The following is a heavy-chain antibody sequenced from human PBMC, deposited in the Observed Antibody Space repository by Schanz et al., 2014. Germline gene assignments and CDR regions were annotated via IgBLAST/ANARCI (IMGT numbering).Heavy chain of an antibody. D-gene: IGHD7-27*01. J-gene: IGHJ3*02. CDR2: ICSRRTV. CDR3: ARENLNWEAFDI. V-gene: IGHV3-11*01. CDR1: GFTFSDYC. Sequence: QVQLVESGGGLVKPGGSLRLSCAASGFTFSDYCMVWIRQAPGKGLEWVSYICSRRTVKYADSVKGRFTISRDNAKSSLYLEMTSLRGEDTAVYYCARENLNWEAFDIWGQGTVVTVSS.